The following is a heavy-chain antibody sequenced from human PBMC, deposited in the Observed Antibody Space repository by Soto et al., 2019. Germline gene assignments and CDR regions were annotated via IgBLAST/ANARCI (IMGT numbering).Heavy chain of an antibody. Sequence: GGSLRLSCAASGFTFGSYWMSWVRQAPGKGLEWVANIKQDGSEKYYVDSVKGRFTISRDNAKNSLYLQMNSLRAEDTAVYYCARDPIFDYYDSSGLLTHYYYYGMDVWGQGTTVTVSS. V-gene: IGHV3-7*01. CDR3: ARDPIFDYYDSSGLLTHYYYYGMDV. CDR2: IKQDGSEK. J-gene: IGHJ6*02. D-gene: IGHD3-22*01. CDR1: GFTFGSYW.